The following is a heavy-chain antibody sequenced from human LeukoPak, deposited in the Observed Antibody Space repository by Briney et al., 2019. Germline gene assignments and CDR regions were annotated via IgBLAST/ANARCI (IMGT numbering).Heavy chain of an antibody. CDR1: GYSFISYW. D-gene: IGHD5-18*01. CDR3: ARTMVTSLDHYYYGMDV. J-gene: IGHJ6*02. CDR2: IYPGDSDT. Sequence: GESLKISCKGSGYSFISYWIGWVRQMPGKGLEWMGIIYPGDSDTRYSPSFQGQVTISADKSISTAYLQWSSLKASDTAMYYCARTMVTSLDHYYYGMDVWGQGTTVTVSS. V-gene: IGHV5-51*01.